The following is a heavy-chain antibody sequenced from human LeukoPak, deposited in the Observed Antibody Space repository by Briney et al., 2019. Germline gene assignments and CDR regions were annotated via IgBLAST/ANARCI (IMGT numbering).Heavy chain of an antibody. D-gene: IGHD3-3*01. CDR3: ASEIIFGSFDY. J-gene: IGHJ4*02. CDR1: GFTFSSYA. CDR2: ISYDGGNK. V-gene: IGHV3-30*04. Sequence: QPGGPLRLSCAASGFTFSSYAMHWVRQAPGKGLEWVAVISYDGGNKYYADSVKSRFTISRDNSKNTLYLQMNSLRAEDTAVYYCASEIIFGSFDYWGQGTLVTVSS.